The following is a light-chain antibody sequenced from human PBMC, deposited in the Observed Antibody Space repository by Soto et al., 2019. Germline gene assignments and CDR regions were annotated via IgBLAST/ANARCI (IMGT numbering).Light chain of an antibody. J-gene: IGKJ4*01. CDR1: QSVNNDY. V-gene: IGKV3-20*01. CDR3: QQYGTSPLT. CDR2: GAS. Sequence: ETVLTQSPDTLSLSPGERDTLSCRATQSVNNDYLAWYQQRPGLAPRLLIFGASGRATGIPDRFSGSGSGTDFTLPISRLEPDDFAIYYCQQYGTSPLTFGGGTKVEIK.